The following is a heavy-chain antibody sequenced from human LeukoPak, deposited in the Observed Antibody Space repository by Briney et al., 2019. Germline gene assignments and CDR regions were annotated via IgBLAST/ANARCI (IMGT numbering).Heavy chain of an antibody. Sequence: MSGGSLRLSCAASGFTFSNAWMSWVRQAPGKGLEWVGRIKSKTDGGTTDYAAPVKGRFTISRDDSKNTLYLQMNSLKTEDIAVYYCTTGSGPGGWYVRADYYYYYMDVWGKGTTVTVSS. V-gene: IGHV3-15*01. J-gene: IGHJ6*03. CDR2: IKSKTDGGTT. CDR3: TTGSGPGGWYVRADYYYYYMDV. D-gene: IGHD6-19*01. CDR1: GFTFSNAW.